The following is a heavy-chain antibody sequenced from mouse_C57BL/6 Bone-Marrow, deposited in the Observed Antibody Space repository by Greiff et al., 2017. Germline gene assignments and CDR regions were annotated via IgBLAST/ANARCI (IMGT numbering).Heavy chain of an antibody. J-gene: IGHJ4*01. D-gene: IGHD1-2*01. V-gene: IGHV1-55*01. CDR3: ARLLRPYYYAMDY. Sequence: QVQLQQPGAELVKPGASVKMSCKASGYTFTSYWITWVKQRPGQGLEWIGDIYPGSGSTNYNEKFKSKATLTVDTSSSTAYMQLSSLTYEDSAVYYCARLLRPYYYAMDYWGQGTSVTVSS. CDR1: GYTFTSYW. CDR2: IYPGSGST.